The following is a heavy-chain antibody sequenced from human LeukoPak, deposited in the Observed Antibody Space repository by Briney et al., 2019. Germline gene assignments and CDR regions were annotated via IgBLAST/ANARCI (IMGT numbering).Heavy chain of an antibody. CDR1: GFTFSSYA. V-gene: IGHV3-23*01. CDR3: AKANGVYGSGSGVAMDV. D-gene: IGHD3-10*01. J-gene: IGHJ6*04. Sequence: PGGSLRLSCAASGFTFSSYAMSWVRQAPGKGLEWISAISGSGGSTYYADSVKGRFTISRDNSKNTLYLQMNSLRAEDTAVYYCAKANGVYGSGSGVAMDVWGKGTTVTVSS. CDR2: ISGSGGST.